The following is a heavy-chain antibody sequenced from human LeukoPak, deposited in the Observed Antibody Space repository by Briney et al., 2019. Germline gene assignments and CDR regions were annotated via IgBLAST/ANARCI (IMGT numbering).Heavy chain of an antibody. D-gene: IGHD2-15*01. Sequence: GGSLRLSCAASGFTVSSNYMSWVRQAPGKGLEWVSVIYSGGSTYYADSVKGRFTISRDNSKNTLHLQMNSLRAEDTAVYHCARQLGYCSDGSCYFDYWGQGTLVTVSS. CDR2: IYSGGST. J-gene: IGHJ4*02. V-gene: IGHV3-66*04. CDR3: ARQLGYCSDGSCYFDY. CDR1: GFTVSSNY.